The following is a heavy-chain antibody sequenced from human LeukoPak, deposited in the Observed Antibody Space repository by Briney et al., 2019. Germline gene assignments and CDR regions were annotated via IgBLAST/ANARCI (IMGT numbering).Heavy chain of an antibody. V-gene: IGHV1-18*04. CDR2: ISAYNGNT. CDR1: GYTFTGYY. Sequence: ASVRVSCKASGYTFTGYYMHWVRQAPGQGLEWMGWISAYNGNTNYAQKLQGRVTMTTDTSTSTAYMELRSLRSDDTAVYYCARDGIAALDYWGQGTLVTVSS. J-gene: IGHJ4*02. CDR3: ARDGIAALDY. D-gene: IGHD6-13*01.